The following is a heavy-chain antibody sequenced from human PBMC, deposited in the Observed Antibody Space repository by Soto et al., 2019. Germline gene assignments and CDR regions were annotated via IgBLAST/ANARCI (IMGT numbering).Heavy chain of an antibody. CDR3: ATGGGWLQNSNLRGLYFDY. V-gene: IGHV4-59*01. Sequence: PSETLSLTCSVSGGSIRGSYCSWIRQPPEKGLEWIASISYTGSATHNPSLKSRVSVSVDTTENQCSLKLTSVTAADTATYYCATGGGWLQNSNLRGLYFDYWGQGALVTVLL. CDR2: ISYTGSA. D-gene: IGHD6-19*01. CDR1: GGSIRGSY. J-gene: IGHJ4*02.